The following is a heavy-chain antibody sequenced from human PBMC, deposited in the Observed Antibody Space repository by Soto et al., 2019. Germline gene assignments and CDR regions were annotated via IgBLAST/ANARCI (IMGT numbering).Heavy chain of an antibody. D-gene: IGHD3-3*01. CDR2: IYYSGST. Sequence: SETLSLTCTVSGGSIISGDYYWFWIRQPPGKGLEWIGYIYYSGSTYYNPSLKSRVTISVDTSKNQFSLKLSSVTAADTAVYYCARVGPFDFWSGYYPNWFDPWGQGTLVTVSS. V-gene: IGHV4-30-4*01. CDR3: ARVGPFDFWSGYYPNWFDP. J-gene: IGHJ5*02. CDR1: GGSIISGDYY.